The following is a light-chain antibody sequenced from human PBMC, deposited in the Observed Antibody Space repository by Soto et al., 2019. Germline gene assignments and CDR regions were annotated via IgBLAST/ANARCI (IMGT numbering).Light chain of an antibody. CDR3: QQYKSYPMYT. CDR1: QSISTW. Sequence: DIQMTQSPSTLSASVGDRVTITCRASQSISTWLAWYQQRPGKAPKLLIYDASSLQSGVTSRFSGSGSGTEFTLTISSLQPDDFATYYCQQYKSYPMYTFGQGTKLEIK. J-gene: IGKJ2*01. V-gene: IGKV1-5*01. CDR2: DAS.